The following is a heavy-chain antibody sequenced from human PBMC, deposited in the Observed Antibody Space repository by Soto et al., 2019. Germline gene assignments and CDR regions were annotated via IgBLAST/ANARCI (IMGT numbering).Heavy chain of an antibody. CDR1: GDSISSSTYY. CDR3: ARDVNYYGSGSYYSSYYYGMDV. J-gene: IGHJ6*02. V-gene: IGHV4-39*02. D-gene: IGHD3-10*01. CDR2: IYHTGTT. Sequence: LSLTCTVSGDSISSSTYYWGWIRQPPGKGLEWIGCIYHTGTTYYNPSLKSRVTISVDTSKNQFSLKLSSVTAADTAVYYCARDVNYYGSGSYYSSYYYGMDVWGQGTTVTVSS.